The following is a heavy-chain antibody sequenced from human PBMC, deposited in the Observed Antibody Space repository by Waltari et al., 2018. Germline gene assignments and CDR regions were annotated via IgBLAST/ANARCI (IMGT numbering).Heavy chain of an antibody. D-gene: IGHD6-19*01. Sequence: QVQLQQWGAGLLKPSETLSLTCAVYGESFSGYYWTWIRQPPDKGLEWVGEINHSSGSTNYNPSLKSRLTILIDTSKNQFSLKLSSVIAADTAVYYCAIGYSGGWYGVWGQGTLVTVSS. J-gene: IGHJ4*02. CDR1: GESFSGYY. CDR2: INHSSGST. V-gene: IGHV4-34*02. CDR3: AIGYSGGWYGV.